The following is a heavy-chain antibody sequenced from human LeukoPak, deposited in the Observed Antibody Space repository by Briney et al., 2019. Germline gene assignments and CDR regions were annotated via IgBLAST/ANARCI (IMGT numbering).Heavy chain of an antibody. Sequence: GGSLRLSCAASGFIFSTYGMTWVRQAPGKGLEWVSSISGSGGSTYYADSVKGRVTVSRDNSKSTLFLQMNSLRAEDTAVYYCAKDVGKWESLHFFDYWGQGTLVTVSS. V-gene: IGHV3-23*01. D-gene: IGHD1-26*01. CDR2: ISGSGGST. J-gene: IGHJ4*02. CDR1: GFIFSTYG. CDR3: AKDVGKWESLHFFDY.